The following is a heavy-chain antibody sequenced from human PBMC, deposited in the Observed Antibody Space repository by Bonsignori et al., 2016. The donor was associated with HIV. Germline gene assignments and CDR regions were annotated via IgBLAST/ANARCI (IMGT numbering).Heavy chain of an antibody. CDR1: GGSISSGSYD. V-gene: IGHV4-61*02. CDR3: ARWFFVTSSGPDAYDI. Sequence: QVQLQESGPRLVKPSQTLSLTCTMSGGSISSGSYDWSWIRQPAGKGLEWIGRIYIDGNTNYNPSLKSRSTISIDTSKNQFSLKLTSVTAADTAVYYCARWFFVTSSGPDAYDIWGQGTMVTVSS. CDR2: IYIDGNT. J-gene: IGHJ3*02. D-gene: IGHD6-6*01.